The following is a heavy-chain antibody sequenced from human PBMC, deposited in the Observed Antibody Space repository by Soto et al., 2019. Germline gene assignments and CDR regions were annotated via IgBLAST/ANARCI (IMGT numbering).Heavy chain of an antibody. D-gene: IGHD3-3*01. CDR2: ISGSGGST. Sequence: PGGSLRLSCAASGFTFSSYAMSWVRQAPGKGLEWVSAISGSGGSTYYADSVKGRFTIPRDNSKNTLYLQMNSLRAEDTAVYYCAKLSFPIFGVVIPPFDYWGQGTLVTVSS. V-gene: IGHV3-23*01. J-gene: IGHJ4*02. CDR3: AKLSFPIFGVVIPPFDY. CDR1: GFTFSSYA.